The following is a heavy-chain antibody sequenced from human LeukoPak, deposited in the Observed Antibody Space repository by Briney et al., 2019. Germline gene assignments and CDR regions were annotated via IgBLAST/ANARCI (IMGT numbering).Heavy chain of an antibody. D-gene: IGHD3-16*01. V-gene: IGHV3-30*02. CDR3: AKDHVTWGNRYFDH. J-gene: IGHJ4*02. CDR2: IWNDGSSQ. CDR1: HFTFSHFG. Sequence: GESLRLSCVASHFTFSHFGMHGVRQAPGKGLEWVAGIWNDGSSQYYADSVQGRFTISRDNSKNTLYLEMNSLSGEDTALYYCAKDHVTWGNRYFDHWGQGTLGTVSS.